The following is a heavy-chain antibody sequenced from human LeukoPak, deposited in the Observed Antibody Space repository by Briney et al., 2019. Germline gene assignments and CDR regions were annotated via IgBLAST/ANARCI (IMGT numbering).Heavy chain of an antibody. CDR3: ARYSSTWYYFAMDV. J-gene: IGHJ6*02. V-gene: IGHV3-30*02. Sequence: GGSLRLSCAASGFTFTSYDMHWVRQAPGKGLEWVAFIRFDGSDKYYTDSVKGRFTISRDNSKNTLYLQMNSLRAEDTAVYYCARYSSTWYYFAMDVWGQGTTVTVSS. D-gene: IGHD6-13*01. CDR1: GFTFTSYD. CDR2: IRFDGSDK.